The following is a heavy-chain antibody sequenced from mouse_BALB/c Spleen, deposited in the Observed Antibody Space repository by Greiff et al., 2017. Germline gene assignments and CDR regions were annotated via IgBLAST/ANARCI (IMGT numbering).Heavy chain of an antibody. V-gene: IGHV1-7*01. CDR2: INPSTGYT. Sequence: QVQLQQSGAELAKPGASVKMSCKASGYTFTSYWMHWVKQRPGQGLEWIGYINPSTGYTEYNQKFKDKATLTADKSSSTAYMQLSSLTSEDSAVYYCARGGGSSRFDDWGQGTTLTVSS. CDR1: GYTFTSYW. CDR3: ARGGGSSRFDD. D-gene: IGHD1-1*01. J-gene: IGHJ2*01.